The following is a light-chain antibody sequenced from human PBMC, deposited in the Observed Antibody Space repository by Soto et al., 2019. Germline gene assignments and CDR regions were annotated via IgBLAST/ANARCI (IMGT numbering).Light chain of an antibody. Sequence: QSALTQPAPVSGSPGQSITIPCTGTSSDVGGYNFVSWYQQYPGKAPKLMIYDVTNRPSGVSNRFSASKSGNTASLTISGLQAEDEANYYCSSYTSSSTLVVFGGGTKLTVL. CDR2: DVT. V-gene: IGLV2-14*01. J-gene: IGLJ2*01. CDR1: SSDVGGYNF. CDR3: SSYTSSSTLVV.